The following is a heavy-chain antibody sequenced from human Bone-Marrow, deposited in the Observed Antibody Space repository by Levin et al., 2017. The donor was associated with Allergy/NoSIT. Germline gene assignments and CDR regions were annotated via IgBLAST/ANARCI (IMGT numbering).Heavy chain of an antibody. Sequence: HPGGSLRLSCTASRFTFHDYAMHWVRQAPGKGLEWVSYISWDSDKIAYADFVKGRFTISRDNAKNSLYLQMNSLRPEDTALYYCAKADWRVGFTPFDSWGQGTLVTVSS. V-gene: IGHV3-9*01. CDR1: RFTFHDYA. D-gene: IGHD1-26*01. J-gene: IGHJ4*02. CDR3: AKADWRVGFTPFDS. CDR2: ISWDSDKI.